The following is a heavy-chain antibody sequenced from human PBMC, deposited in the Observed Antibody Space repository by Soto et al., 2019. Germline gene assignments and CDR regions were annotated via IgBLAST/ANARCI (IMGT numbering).Heavy chain of an antibody. Sequence: PGESLKISCKGSGYSFTNYWIGWVRQMPGKGLEWMGIIYPGDSDTRYSPSFQGQVTISADKSISTAYLQWSSLKASDTAMYYCARHPPNYGSGSPYYYYYYMDVWGKGTTVTVSS. V-gene: IGHV5-51*01. D-gene: IGHD3-10*01. CDR3: ARHPPNYGSGSPYYYYYYMDV. CDR2: IYPGDSDT. J-gene: IGHJ6*03. CDR1: GYSFTNYW.